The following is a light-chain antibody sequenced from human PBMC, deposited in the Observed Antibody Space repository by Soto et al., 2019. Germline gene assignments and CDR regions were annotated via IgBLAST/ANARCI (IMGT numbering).Light chain of an antibody. Sequence: DIQMTQSPSTLSASVGDSVTITCRASERISTWLAWYQQKPGKAPKLLIYDASTLESGVPSRFSGSGFGTEFTLTISRLQPDDFATDYCQQYNSYFPYTFGQGTKLEIK. CDR3: QQYNSYFPYT. J-gene: IGKJ2*01. CDR1: ERISTW. V-gene: IGKV1-5*01. CDR2: DAS.